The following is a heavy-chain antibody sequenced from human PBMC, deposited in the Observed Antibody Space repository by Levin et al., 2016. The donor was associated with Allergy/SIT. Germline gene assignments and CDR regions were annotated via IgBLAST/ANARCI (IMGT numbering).Heavy chain of an antibody. CDR1: GGSFSSYY. CDR3: ARVTYSSSWSGYYYYYMDV. Sequence: SETLSLTCAVYGGSFSSYYWSWIRQPPGKGLEWIGYIYYSGSTDYNPSLKSRVTISVDTSKNQFSLKLSSVTAADTAVYYCARVTYSSSWSGYYYYYMDVWGKGTTVTVSS. V-gene: IGHV4-59*01. D-gene: IGHD6-13*01. J-gene: IGHJ6*03. CDR2: IYYSGST.